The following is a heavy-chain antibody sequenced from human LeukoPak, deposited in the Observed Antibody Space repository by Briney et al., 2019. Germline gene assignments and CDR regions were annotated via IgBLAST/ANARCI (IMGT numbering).Heavy chain of an antibody. CDR1: GYTFTSYA. CDR2: IIPIFGTA. CDR3: ARDRGSSPVFDY. J-gene: IGHJ4*02. D-gene: IGHD6-6*01. V-gene: IGHV1-69*13. Sequence: SVKVSCKASGYTFTSYAMNWVRQAPGQGLEWMGGIIPIFGTANYAQKFQGRVTITADESTSTAYMELSSLRSEDTAVYYCARDRGSSPVFDYWGQGTLVTVSS.